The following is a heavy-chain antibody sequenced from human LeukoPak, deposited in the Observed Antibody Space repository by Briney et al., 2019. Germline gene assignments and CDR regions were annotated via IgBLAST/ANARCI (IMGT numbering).Heavy chain of an antibody. CDR1: GYTFTSYG. V-gene: IGHV1-18*01. Sequence: ASVKVSCKASGYTFTSYGISWVRQAPGQGLEWMGWISAYSGNTSYAQKLQGRVTMTTDTSRSTAYMELRSLRSDDTAVYYCAKIIQTAAGRYYYYGMDVWGQGTTVTVSS. D-gene: IGHD6-13*01. CDR2: ISAYSGNT. CDR3: AKIIQTAAGRYYYYGMDV. J-gene: IGHJ6*02.